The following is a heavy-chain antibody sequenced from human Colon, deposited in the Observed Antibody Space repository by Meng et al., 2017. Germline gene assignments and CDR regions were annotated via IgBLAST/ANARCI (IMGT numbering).Heavy chain of an antibody. V-gene: IGHV5-51*01. CDR3: ARQAIWFGELLGWFDP. Sequence: GGSLRLSCKGSGYSFTSYWIGWVRQMPGKGLEWMGIIHPGDADTRYSPSFQGQVTISADKSISTVYLQWSSLKASDTAIYYCARQAIWFGELLGWFDPWGQGTLVTVSS. J-gene: IGHJ5*02. D-gene: IGHD3-10*01. CDR2: IHPGDADT. CDR1: GYSFTSYW.